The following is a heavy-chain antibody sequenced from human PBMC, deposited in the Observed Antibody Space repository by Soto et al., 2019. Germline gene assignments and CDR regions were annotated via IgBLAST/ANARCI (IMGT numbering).Heavy chain of an antibody. Sequence: SETLSLTCAVSGGSISSSNWWSGVRQPPGKGLEWIGEIYHSGSTNYNPSLKSRVTISVDKSKNQFSLKLSSVTAADTAVYYCAREITAMVQFTWFDPWGQGTLVTVSS. CDR2: IYHSGST. D-gene: IGHD5-18*01. V-gene: IGHV4-4*02. CDR3: AREITAMVQFTWFDP. CDR1: GGSISSSNW. J-gene: IGHJ5*02.